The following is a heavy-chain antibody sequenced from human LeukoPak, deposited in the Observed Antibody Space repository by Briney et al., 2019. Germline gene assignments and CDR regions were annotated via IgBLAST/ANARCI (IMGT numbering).Heavy chain of an antibody. V-gene: IGHV4-34*01. Sequence: SETLSLTCAVYGGPFSGYYWTWIRQPPGKGLEWIGEINHSGSTNYNPSLKSRVTISVDTSKNQFSLKLSSVTAADTAVYYCAGVYTFIAAAGSGGTAYGMDVWGQGTTVTVSS. J-gene: IGHJ6*02. CDR3: AGVYTFIAAAGSGGTAYGMDV. CDR2: INHSGST. D-gene: IGHD6-13*01. CDR1: GGPFSGYY.